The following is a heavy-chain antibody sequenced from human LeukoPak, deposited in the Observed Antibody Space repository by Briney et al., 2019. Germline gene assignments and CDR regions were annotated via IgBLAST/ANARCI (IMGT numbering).Heavy chain of an antibody. CDR3: ARNMVVAAPVGWFDP. Sequence: SETLSLTCTVSGGSISSYYWSWIRQPPGKGLEWIGYIYYSGSTNYNPSLKSRVTISVDTSKNQFSLKLSSVTAADTAVYYCARNMVVAAPVGWFDPWGQGTLVTVSS. CDR1: GGSISSYY. D-gene: IGHD2-15*01. V-gene: IGHV4-59*12. J-gene: IGHJ5*02. CDR2: IYYSGST.